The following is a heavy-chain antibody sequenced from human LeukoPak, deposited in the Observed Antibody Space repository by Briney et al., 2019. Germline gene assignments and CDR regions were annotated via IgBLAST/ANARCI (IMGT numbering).Heavy chain of an antibody. CDR2: ISSGSSFM. V-gene: IGHV3-11*06. D-gene: IGHD3-22*01. Sequence: GGSLRLSCAASGFTFSDSYMPWIRQAPGKGLEWVSSISSGSSFMYYADSVKGRFTISRDNAKNSLYLQMNSLRAKDTALYYCARDYYDSSGSSWFDPWGQGTLVAVSS. CDR3: ARDYYDSSGSSWFDP. CDR1: GFTFSDSY. J-gene: IGHJ5*02.